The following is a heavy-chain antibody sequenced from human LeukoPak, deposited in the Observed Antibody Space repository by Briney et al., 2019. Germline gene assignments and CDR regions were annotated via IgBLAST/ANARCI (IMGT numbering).Heavy chain of an antibody. CDR1: GGSISSYY. Sequence: SETLSLTCSVSGGSISSYYWSWIRHPAAKGLEWIGRINTSGSTNYNPSLESRVTMSVDTTKNQFSLQLTSVTAADTAVYYCAREMTTVNWFDPWGQGTLVTVSS. CDR3: AREMTTVNWFDP. D-gene: IGHD4-11*01. J-gene: IGHJ5*02. V-gene: IGHV4-4*07. CDR2: INTSGST.